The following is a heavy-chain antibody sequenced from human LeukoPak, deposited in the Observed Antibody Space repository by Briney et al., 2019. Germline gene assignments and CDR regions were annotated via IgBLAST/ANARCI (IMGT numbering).Heavy chain of an antibody. V-gene: IGHV5-51*01. CDR1: GYTFTNYW. D-gene: IGHD2-8*01. CDR3: ARDMNNGLLPDS. J-gene: IGHJ4*02. CDR2: VYPGDSDT. Sequence: GESLKISCKGSGYTFTNYWIGWVRQMPGKGLEWMGIVYPGDSDTRYSPSFQGQVTISADKSISTAYLQWTSLKASDSAMYFCARDMNNGLLPDSWGQGTLVTVSS.